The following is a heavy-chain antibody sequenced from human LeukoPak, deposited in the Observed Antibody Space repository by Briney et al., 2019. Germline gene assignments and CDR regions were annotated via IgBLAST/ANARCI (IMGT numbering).Heavy chain of an antibody. D-gene: IGHD6-6*01. CDR3: QKYSSSSFDF. Sequence: GGSLRLSCTGSGFTFGDYAMSWFRQAPGKGLEWVSFIRSKVYADTTEYAASVKGRFTISRDDSKSIAYLQMNSLKTEDTAVYYCQKYSSSSFDFWGQGTLVTVSS. CDR1: GFTFGDYA. J-gene: IGHJ4*02. CDR2: IRSKVYADTT. V-gene: IGHV3-49*03.